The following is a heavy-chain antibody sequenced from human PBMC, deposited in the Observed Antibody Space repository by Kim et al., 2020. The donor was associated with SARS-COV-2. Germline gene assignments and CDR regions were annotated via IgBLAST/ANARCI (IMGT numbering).Heavy chain of an antibody. V-gene: IGHV3-53*04. J-gene: IGHJ6*02. D-gene: IGHD5-18*01. Sequence: KGRFPISRHNSKNTLYLQMNSMRAEDTAVYYCARDREYSYGSLLYYGMDVWGQGTTVTVSS. CDR3: ARDREYSYGSLLYYGMDV.